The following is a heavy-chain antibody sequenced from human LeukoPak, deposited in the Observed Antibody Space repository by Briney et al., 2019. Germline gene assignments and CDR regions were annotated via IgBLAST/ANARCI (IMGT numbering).Heavy chain of an antibody. Sequence: ASVTVSCKASGYTFTDYYMHWVRQAPGQGLEWMGWINPNSGGTNYAQKFQGRVTMTRDTSISTAYMELSRLRSDDTAVYYCARGYYDSSDYEYFQHWGQGTLVTVSS. J-gene: IGHJ1*01. CDR3: ARGYYDSSDYEYFQH. CDR2: INPNSGGT. V-gene: IGHV1-2*02. D-gene: IGHD3-22*01. CDR1: GYTFTDYY.